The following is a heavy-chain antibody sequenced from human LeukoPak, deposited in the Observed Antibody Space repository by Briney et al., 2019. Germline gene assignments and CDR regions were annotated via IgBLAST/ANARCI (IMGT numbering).Heavy chain of an antibody. CDR2: IKLDGSEK. J-gene: IGHJ4*02. V-gene: IGHV3-7*01. D-gene: IGHD1-14*01. Sequence: PGGSLRLSCAASGFSFSDHWMSWVRQAPGKGLEWVANIKLDGSEKDYVDSVKGRFTISRDNAKNSLYLQINSLRAEDTAVYYCARGGRNLDYWGQGTLVTVSS. CDR3: ARGGRNLDY. CDR1: GFSFSDHW.